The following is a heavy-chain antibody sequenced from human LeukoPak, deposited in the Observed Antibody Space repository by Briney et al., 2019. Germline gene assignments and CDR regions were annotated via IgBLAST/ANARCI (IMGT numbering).Heavy chain of an antibody. V-gene: IGHV3-7*01. D-gene: IGHD1-1*01. CDR1: GFTFSSYW. CDR3: ARDRINWNVYYYYYMDV. Sequence: GGSLRLSCAASGFTFSSYWMSWVRQAPGKGLEWVANIKLDGSEKYYVDSVKGRFTVSRDNAKKSLYLQMNSLRAEDTAVYYCARDRINWNVYYYYYMDVWGKGTTVTVSS. CDR2: IKLDGSEK. J-gene: IGHJ6*03.